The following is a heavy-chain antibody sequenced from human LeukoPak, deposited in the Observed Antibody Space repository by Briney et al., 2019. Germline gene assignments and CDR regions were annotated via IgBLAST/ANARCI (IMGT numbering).Heavy chain of an antibody. V-gene: IGHV1-46*01. CDR3: ARDRYYYDSSDKFDY. J-gene: IGHJ4*02. CDR1: GYTFTSYY. CDR2: INPSGGST. Sequence: APVKVSCKASGYTFTSYYMHWVRQAPGQGLEWMGIINPSGGSTSYAQKFQGRVTMTRDMSTSTVYMELSSLRSEDTAVYYCARDRYYYDSSDKFDYWGQGTLVTVSS. D-gene: IGHD3-22*01.